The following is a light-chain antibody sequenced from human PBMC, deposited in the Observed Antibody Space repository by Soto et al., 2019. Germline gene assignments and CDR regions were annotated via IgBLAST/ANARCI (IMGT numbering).Light chain of an antibody. J-gene: IGLJ2*01. CDR1: SSNIGNNY. V-gene: IGLV1-47*01. CDR3: AAWDDSLSAVV. CDR2: RNN. Sequence: QSVLTQPPSASGTPGQRVTISCSGNSSNIGNNYVYWYQQFSGTAPKLLIYRNNQRPSGVPDRFSGSKSGTSASLAISGLRYQDEADYYCAAWDDSLSAVVFGGGTKLTVL.